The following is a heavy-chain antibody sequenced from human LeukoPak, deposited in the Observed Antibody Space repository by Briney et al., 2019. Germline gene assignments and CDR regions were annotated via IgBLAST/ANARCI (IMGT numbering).Heavy chain of an antibody. V-gene: IGHV3-74*01. CDR2: IDDDGSDT. D-gene: IGHD2-2*01. CDR3: ARVRYCSSTSCTKAYFDS. Sequence: GGSLRLSCAVSGFTFSNYYMHWVRQAPGKGLVWVSRIDDDGSDTTYADSVKGRFTISRDNAKNTLCLQMNSLRVEDTAVYYCARVRYCSSTSCTKAYFDSWGQGTLVTVSS. J-gene: IGHJ4*02. CDR1: GFTFSNYY.